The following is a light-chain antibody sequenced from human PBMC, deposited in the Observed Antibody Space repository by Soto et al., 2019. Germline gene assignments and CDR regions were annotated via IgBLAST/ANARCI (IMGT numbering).Light chain of an antibody. CDR2: EAG. J-gene: IGLJ2*01. V-gene: IGLV2-23*01. Sequence: QSALTQPASVSGSPGQSITISCTGTSSDVGSDNLVSWFQQHPGKAPKLMIYEAGKRPSGVSIRFSASRSGNTASLTISGLQAEDEADYYCCSYAGNVVFGGGTKLTVL. CDR1: SSDVGSDNL. CDR3: CSYAGNVV.